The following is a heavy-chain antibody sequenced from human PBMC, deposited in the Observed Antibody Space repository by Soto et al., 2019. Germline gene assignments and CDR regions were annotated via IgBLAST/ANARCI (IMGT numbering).Heavy chain of an antibody. CDR2: VHHSWGS. V-gene: IGHV4-59*08. Sequence: TLSLTCTVSGGSISSYYWGWFRQSPGKRMEWIGYVHHSWGSSYNPPLQNRVAISLDTSKSQFSLKLTSVTATDTAVYYCARQGFGPLHGLVDVWGQGTTVTVSS. D-gene: IGHD3-10*01. CDR3: ARQGFGPLHGLVDV. CDR1: GGSISSYY. J-gene: IGHJ6*02.